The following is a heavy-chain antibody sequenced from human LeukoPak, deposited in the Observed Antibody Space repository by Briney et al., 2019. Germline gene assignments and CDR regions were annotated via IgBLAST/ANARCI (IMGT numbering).Heavy chain of an antibody. Sequence: GGSLRLSCAASGFTFSDYYMSWIRQAPGRGLEWVSSISTSDSPTYYADSVKGRFTISRDNAKNSLYLHLNRLRAEDTAIYYCARALLGYSSAWYFDSWGQGTLVTVSS. CDR2: ISTSDSPT. J-gene: IGHJ4*02. D-gene: IGHD6-19*01. V-gene: IGHV3-11*01. CDR3: ARALLGYSSAWYFDS. CDR1: GFTFSDYY.